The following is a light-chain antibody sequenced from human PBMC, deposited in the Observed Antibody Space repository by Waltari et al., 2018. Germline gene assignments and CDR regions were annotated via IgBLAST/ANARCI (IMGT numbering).Light chain of an antibody. CDR3: QQYYNAPLT. J-gene: IGKJ4*01. Sequence: DIVMTQSPDSLAVSLGERANHNCKPIQSILYRSSNRNALAWYQQKPGQPPKLLFFWAATRESGAPDRFSVSGSGTDFTLTISSLQAEDVAVYYCQQYYNAPLTFGGGTKVEIK. CDR1: QSILYRSSNRNA. CDR2: WAA. V-gene: IGKV4-1*01.